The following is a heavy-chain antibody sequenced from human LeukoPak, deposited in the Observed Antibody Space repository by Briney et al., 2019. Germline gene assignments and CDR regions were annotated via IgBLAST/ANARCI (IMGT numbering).Heavy chain of an antibody. CDR2: VSKDTVSK. D-gene: IGHD1-26*01. CDR3: AGDRWRGAPDYFDC. CDR1: GFSLTHDA. Sequence: GGSLRLSCAASGFSLTHDATHWVRQAPGKGLEWVAVVSKDTVSKLYRDSVKGRFTVSTDSSKNTVYLQMTGLRSEDTAVYYCAGDRWRGAPDYFDCWGQGTLVTVSS. V-gene: IGHV3-30*03. J-gene: IGHJ4*02.